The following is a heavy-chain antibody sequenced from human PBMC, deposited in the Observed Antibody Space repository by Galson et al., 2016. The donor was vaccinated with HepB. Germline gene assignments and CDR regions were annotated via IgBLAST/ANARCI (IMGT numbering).Heavy chain of an antibody. Sequence: CAISGDSVSNNTAAWHWIRQSPSRGLEWLGKTYYRSKWFNDYAGSVTCRISINPDTSQNQFSLQLNSVPPADTAVYYCARQYGRVFEYWGQGTLDTVSS. CDR3: ARQYGRVFEY. V-gene: IGHV6-1*01. J-gene: IGHJ4*02. CDR1: GDSVSNNTAA. CDR2: TYYRSKWFN. D-gene: IGHD2/OR15-2a*01.